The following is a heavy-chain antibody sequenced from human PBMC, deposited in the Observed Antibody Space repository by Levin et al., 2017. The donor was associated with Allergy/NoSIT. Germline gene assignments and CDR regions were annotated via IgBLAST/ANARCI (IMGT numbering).Heavy chain of an antibody. CDR2: IYHTGNT. CDR1: GSSITNDNF. CDR3: ARARVVAEAPHYFDH. Sequence: PSETLSLTCAVSGSSITNDNFWGWVRQPPGKGLEWIGSIYHTGNTFYNPSLKSRGLISVDTSKNQFSLRMSSVTAADTAMYYCARARVVAEAPHYFDHWGQGTLATVSS. J-gene: IGHJ4*02. D-gene: IGHD2-15*01. V-gene: IGHV4-38-2*01.